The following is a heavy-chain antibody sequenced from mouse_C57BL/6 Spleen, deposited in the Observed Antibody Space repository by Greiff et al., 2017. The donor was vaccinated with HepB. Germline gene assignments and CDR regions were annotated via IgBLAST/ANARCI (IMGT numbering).Heavy chain of an antibody. V-gene: IGHV1-80*01. CDR3: AREYCGSSSAMDY. CDR1: GYAFSSYW. J-gene: IGHJ4*01. CDR2: IYPGDGDT. Sequence: VQLQQSGAELVKPGASVKISCKASGYAFSSYWMNWVKQRPGKGLEWIGQIYPGDGDTNYNGKFKGKATLTADKSSSTAYMQLSSLTSEDSAVYYCAREYCGSSSAMDYWGQGTSVTVSS. D-gene: IGHD1-1*01.